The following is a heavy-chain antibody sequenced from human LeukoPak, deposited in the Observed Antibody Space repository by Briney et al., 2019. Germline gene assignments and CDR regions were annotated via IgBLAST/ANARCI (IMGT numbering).Heavy chain of an antibody. J-gene: IGHJ4*02. CDR1: GGSFSGYY. CDR2: INHSGST. Sequence: SETLSLTCAVYGGSFSGYYWSWIRQPPGKGLEWIGEINHSGSTNYNPSLKSRVTISVDTSKNQFSLKLSSVTAADTAVYYCARQEVYCSSTSCYARGYSYGTFFDYWGQGTLVTVSS. V-gene: IGHV4-34*01. CDR3: ARQEVYCSSTSCYARGYSYGTFFDY. D-gene: IGHD2-2*01.